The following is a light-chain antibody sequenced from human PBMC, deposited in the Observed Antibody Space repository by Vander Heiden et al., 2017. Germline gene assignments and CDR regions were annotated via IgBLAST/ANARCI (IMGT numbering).Light chain of an antibody. V-gene: IGLV3-21*02. CDR3: QVWESSSDHPEGV. CDR2: DDN. J-gene: IGLJ2*01. Sequence: SYVLTQPPSVSVAPGQTARITCGGNNIGSKSVHWYQQKPGQSPMLVVYDDNDRPSGIPERFSGSNSGNTATLTISRVEAGDEADYYCQVWESSSDHPEGVFGGGTKLTVL. CDR1: NIGSKS.